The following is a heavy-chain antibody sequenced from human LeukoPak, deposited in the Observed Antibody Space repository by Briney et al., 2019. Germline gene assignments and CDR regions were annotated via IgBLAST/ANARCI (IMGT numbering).Heavy chain of an antibody. CDR3: ARDGEQLVYFDY. Sequence: GGSLRLSCAASGFTFSSYWMSWVRQAPGRGLEGVANIKQDGSETYYVDSVKGRFTISRDNAKNSLYLQMNSLRAEDTAVYYCARDGEQLVYFDYWGQGTLVTVSS. CDR2: IKQDGSET. CDR1: GFTFSSYW. V-gene: IGHV3-7*01. D-gene: IGHD6-6*01. J-gene: IGHJ4*02.